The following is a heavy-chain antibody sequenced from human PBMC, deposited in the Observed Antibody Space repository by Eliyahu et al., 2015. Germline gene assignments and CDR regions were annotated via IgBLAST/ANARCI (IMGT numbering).Heavy chain of an antibody. J-gene: IGHJ4*02. CDR3: ARGGVVPAAPYYFDY. Sequence: QVQLVXSGAEVKKPGSSVKVSXXASGGTFNXYAISRVRQAPGQGLXWMGGIIPIFGAANYAQKFQGGVTITADESTSTAYMELSSLRSEDTAMYYCARGGVVPAAPYYFDYWGQGTLVTVSS. CDR1: GGTFNXYA. CDR2: IIPIFGAA. D-gene: IGHD2-2*01. V-gene: IGHV1-69*01.